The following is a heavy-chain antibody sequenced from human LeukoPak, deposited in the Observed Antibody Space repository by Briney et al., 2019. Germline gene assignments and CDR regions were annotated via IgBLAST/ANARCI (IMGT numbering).Heavy chain of an antibody. V-gene: IGHV3-21*01. Sequence: GGSLRLSCAASGFTFSSYSVNWVRQAPGKGPEWVSSISSSSSYIHYADSVKGRFTISRDNAKNSLYLQMNSLRAEDTAVYYCARDLGYCGVGSCYSIWFDPWGQGTLVTVSS. CDR2: ISSSSSYI. J-gene: IGHJ5*02. D-gene: IGHD2-15*01. CDR3: ARDLGYCGVGSCYSIWFDP. CDR1: GFTFSSYS.